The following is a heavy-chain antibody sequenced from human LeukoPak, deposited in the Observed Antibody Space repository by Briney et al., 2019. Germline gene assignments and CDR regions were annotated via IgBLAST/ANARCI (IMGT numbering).Heavy chain of an antibody. CDR1: GYTFTGYY. J-gene: IGHJ4*02. V-gene: IGHV1-2*02. D-gene: IGHD6-13*01. CDR3: VRNWYGSSWSEQIYYFDY. CDR2: INPKSGGT. Sequence: ASVKVSCKASGYTFTGYYIHWVRQAPGQGLEWMGWINPKSGGTNYAQKFQGRVTMTRDTSINTAYMELSRLRSGDTAVYYCVRNWYGSSWSEQIYYFDYWGQGTLVTVSS.